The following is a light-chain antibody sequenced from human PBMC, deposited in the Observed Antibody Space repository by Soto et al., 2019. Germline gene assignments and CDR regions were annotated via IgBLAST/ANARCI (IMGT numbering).Light chain of an antibody. CDR1: SSDVGSYNL. Sequence: QSALTQPASVSGSPGQSITISCTGTSSDVGSYNLVSGYQQHPGKAPKLMIYEVSKRPSGVSNRFSGSKSGNTASLTISGLQAEDDADYYCCSYAGSSTSWVFGGGTKVTVL. J-gene: IGLJ3*02. CDR3: CSYAGSSTSWV. V-gene: IGLV2-23*02. CDR2: EVS.